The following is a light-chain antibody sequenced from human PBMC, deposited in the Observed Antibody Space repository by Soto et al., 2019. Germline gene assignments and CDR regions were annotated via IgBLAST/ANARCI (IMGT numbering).Light chain of an antibody. CDR2: EVS. Sequence: QSALTQPPSVSGSPGHAVAISCTGTSSDVGSYNRVAWYQQSPGTAPKLMIYEVSNRPSGVPDRFSGSKSGNTASLTISGLQAEDEADYSCSSFTSSSTYVFGTGTKLTVL. V-gene: IGLV2-18*02. CDR3: SSFTSSSTYV. CDR1: SSDVGSYNR. J-gene: IGLJ1*01.